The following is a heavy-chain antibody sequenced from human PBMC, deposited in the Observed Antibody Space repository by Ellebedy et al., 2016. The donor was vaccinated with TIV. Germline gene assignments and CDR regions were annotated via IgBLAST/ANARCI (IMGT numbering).Heavy chain of an antibody. D-gene: IGHD4-17*01. CDR1: GFSFSSYW. Sequence: GESLKISCAGSGFSFSSYWMSWVRQAPGKGLEWVANINQHEDQKYYVDSVRGRFTISRDNAKNSVYLQMNSLRAEDTAVYYCTTDGSYGDYRSPTHAFEIWGPGTLVTVSS. V-gene: IGHV3-7*01. CDR2: INQHEDQK. CDR3: TTDGSYGDYRSPTHAFEI. J-gene: IGHJ3*02.